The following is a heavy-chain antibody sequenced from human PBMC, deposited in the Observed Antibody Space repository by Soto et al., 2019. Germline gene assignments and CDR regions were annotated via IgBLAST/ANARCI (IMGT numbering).Heavy chain of an antibody. J-gene: IGHJ4*02. CDR3: AGAPSDLATGHRYYFDS. V-gene: IGHV1-69*01. CDR2: LTFLVGSD. D-gene: IGHD2-15*01. CDR1: GGTFRSYA. Sequence: QLSQSGAEAKKSGSSVKVSCKGSGGTFRSYAISWLRQSPGQGLEWMGGLTFLVGSDIYAQKFQGRLTITAEESTRTTYMELSSLTPDDTAFYYCAGAPSDLATGHRYYFDSWGQGTLVSVFS.